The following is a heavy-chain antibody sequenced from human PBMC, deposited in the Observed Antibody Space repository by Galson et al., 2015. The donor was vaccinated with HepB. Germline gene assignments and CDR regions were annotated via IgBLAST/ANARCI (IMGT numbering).Heavy chain of an antibody. CDR1: GFTFSSYG. CDR3: ARVNEGTYYYYGMDV. D-gene: IGHD2-8*01. Sequence: SLRLSCAASGFTFSSYGMHWVRQAPGKGLEWVAVIWYDGSNKYYADSVKGRFTISRDNSKNTLYLQMNSLRAEDTAVYYCARVNEGTYYYYGMDVWGQGTTVTVSS. J-gene: IGHJ6*02. CDR2: IWYDGSNK. V-gene: IGHV3-33*01.